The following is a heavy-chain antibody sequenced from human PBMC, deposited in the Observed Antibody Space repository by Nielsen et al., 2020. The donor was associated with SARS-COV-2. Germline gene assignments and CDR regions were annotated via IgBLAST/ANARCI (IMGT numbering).Heavy chain of an antibody. J-gene: IGHJ6*02. CDR1: GGSVSSGSYY. CDR3: ARDRPHASFLDV. Sequence: SETLSLTCTVSGGSVSSGSYYWSWIRQPAGKGLEWIGRIYTSGSTNYNPSLKSRVTISVDTSKNQFSLKLSSLTAADTAVYYCARDRPHASFLDVWGQGTTVTVSS. CDR2: IYTSGST. D-gene: IGHD6-6*01. V-gene: IGHV4-61*02.